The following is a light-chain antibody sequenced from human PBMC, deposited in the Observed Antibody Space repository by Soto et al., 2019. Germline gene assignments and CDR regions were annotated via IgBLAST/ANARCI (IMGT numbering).Light chain of an antibody. V-gene: IGKV3-15*01. CDR3: QQYNNWTRT. Sequence: EIVMTQSPVTLSVSPGERATLSCRASQSVSSNLAWYQQKPGQAPRLLISGASTRATGIPARFSGSGSGTEFTLTISSLQSEDFAVYYCQQYNNWTRTFGQGTKV. CDR1: QSVSSN. CDR2: GAS. J-gene: IGKJ1*01.